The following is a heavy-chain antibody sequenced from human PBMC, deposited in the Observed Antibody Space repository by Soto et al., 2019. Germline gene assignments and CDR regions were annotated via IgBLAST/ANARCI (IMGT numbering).Heavy chain of an antibody. V-gene: IGHV3-53*01. CDR1: GFIVSSDY. CDR3: ASDGGRERLSGALDI. Sequence: GGSLRLSCAVSGFIVSSDYMSWVRQAPGKGLEWVSVIYRGGNKYYGDAVRGRFTISRDESKNTLYLQMNSLRGDDTAVYYCASDGGRERLSGALDIWGQGTMVTVSS. D-gene: IGHD3-3*01. CDR2: IYRGGNK. J-gene: IGHJ3*02.